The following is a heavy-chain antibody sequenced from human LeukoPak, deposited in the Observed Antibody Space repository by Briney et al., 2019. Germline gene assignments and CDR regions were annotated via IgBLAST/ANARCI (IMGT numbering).Heavy chain of an antibody. V-gene: IGHV3-7*01. CDR3: ARDRRYGCYFDY. Sequence: PGESLRLSCAASGFPFNTFWMSWVRQAPGKGLEWVANIREDGGKKYYVDSVKGRFTISRDNAKNSLYLQMNSLRAEDTAVYYCARDRRYGCYFDYWGQGILVTVSS. CDR1: GFPFNTFW. D-gene: IGHD5-18*01. J-gene: IGHJ4*02. CDR2: IREDGGKK.